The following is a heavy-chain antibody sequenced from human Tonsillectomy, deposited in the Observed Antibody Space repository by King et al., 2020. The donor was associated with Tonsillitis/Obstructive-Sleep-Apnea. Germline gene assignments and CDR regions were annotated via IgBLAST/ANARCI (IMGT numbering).Heavy chain of an antibody. CDR3: AREGIYDTSGYGDAFDI. D-gene: IGHD3-22*01. Sequence: VQLVESGGGVVQPGRSLRLSCAASGFTFSRYAIQWVRQGPGRGLEWGAVKSYDGRKKNYADSGGGRLTIPRDNSKNTLYLQMNSQGGEDTAMYYGAREGIYDTSGYGDAFDIWGQGTMVTVSS. V-gene: IGHV3-30*04. CDR1: GFTFSRYA. CDR2: KSYDGRKK. J-gene: IGHJ3*02.